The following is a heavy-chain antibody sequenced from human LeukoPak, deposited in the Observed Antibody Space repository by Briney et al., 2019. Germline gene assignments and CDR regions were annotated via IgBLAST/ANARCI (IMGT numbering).Heavy chain of an antibody. Sequence: SETLSLTCTVSGGSIINYYWSWIRQPPGKGLEWIGYIYYSGSTNYNPSLKSRVTISVDTSKNQFSLKLTSVTAADTAVYYCARHRDYGDNNFDYWGQGTLVTVSS. V-gene: IGHV4-59*08. CDR1: GGSIINYY. CDR2: IYYSGST. D-gene: IGHD4-17*01. J-gene: IGHJ4*02. CDR3: ARHRDYGDNNFDY.